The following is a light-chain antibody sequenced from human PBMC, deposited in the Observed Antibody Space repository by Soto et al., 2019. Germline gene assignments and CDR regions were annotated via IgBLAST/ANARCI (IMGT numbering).Light chain of an antibody. CDR1: QSVDIN. V-gene: IGKV3-15*01. CDR3: QQYYSYSWT. Sequence: EIVMTQSPATLSVSPGERVTLSCRASQSVDINLAWYQQKPGQAPRLLIYGASTRATDMPGRFSGRGAGAEFTLTISCLQSEDFATYYCQQYYSYSWTFGQGTKVDIK. J-gene: IGKJ1*01. CDR2: GAS.